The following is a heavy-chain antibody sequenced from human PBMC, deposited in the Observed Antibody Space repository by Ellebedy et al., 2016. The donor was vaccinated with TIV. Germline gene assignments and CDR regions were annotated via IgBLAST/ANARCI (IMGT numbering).Heavy chain of an antibody. CDR2: ISSSSSYT. D-gene: IGHD2/OR15-2a*01. CDR3: ARDLRVTSIGHWFDP. CDR1: GFTFSDYY. J-gene: IGHJ5*02. Sequence: GESLKISCAASGFTFSDYYMSWIRQAPGKGLEWVSYISSSSSYTNYADSVKGRFTISRDNAKNSLYLQMNSLRAEDTAVYYCARDLRVTSIGHWFDPWGQGTLVTVSS. V-gene: IGHV3-11*06.